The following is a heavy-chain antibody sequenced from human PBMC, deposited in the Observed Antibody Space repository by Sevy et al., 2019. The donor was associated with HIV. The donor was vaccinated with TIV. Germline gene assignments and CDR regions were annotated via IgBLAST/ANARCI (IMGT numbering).Heavy chain of an antibody. CDR2: ISYDGSNK. J-gene: IGHJ6*02. D-gene: IGHD4-17*01. CDR3: ARVDYQYYYYAMDV. CDR1: GFTFSSYA. Sequence: GGSLRLSCAASGFTFSSYAMHWVRQAPGKGLEWVAVISYDGSNKYYADSVKGRFTISRDNSKNTLYLQMNSLRAEDTAVYFCARVDYQYYYYAMDVWGQGTTVTVSS. V-gene: IGHV3-30-3*01.